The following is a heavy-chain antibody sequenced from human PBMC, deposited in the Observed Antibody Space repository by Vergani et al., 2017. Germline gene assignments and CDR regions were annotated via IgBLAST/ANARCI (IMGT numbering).Heavy chain of an antibody. CDR2: IKSTFDRGTT. Sequence: EVQLVESGGGIVKPGGSLRLSCVASGFSFRNAWMNWVRRTPGKGLESVGRIKSTFDRGTTDYAAAVKGRFTISRDDSKNTLFLQMNGLKTEDIGVYYCTTDPRYCGDGSCYWLRDHHYYGMDVWGQGTTVTVSS. CDR3: TTDPRYCGDGSCYWLRDHHYYGMDV. V-gene: IGHV3-15*07. CDR1: GFSFRNAW. J-gene: IGHJ6*02. D-gene: IGHD2-21*01.